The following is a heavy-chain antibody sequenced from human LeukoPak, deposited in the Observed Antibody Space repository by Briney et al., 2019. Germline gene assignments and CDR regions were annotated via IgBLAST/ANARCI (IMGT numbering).Heavy chain of an antibody. Sequence: PSETLSLTCTVSGGSISSGGYYWSWIRQHPGKGLEWIGYIYYSGSTYYNPSLKSRVTISVDTSKNQFSLKLSSVTAADTAVYYCANGGRSSDAFDIWGQGTMVTVSS. CDR3: ANGGRSSDAFDI. D-gene: IGHD2-15*01. CDR1: GGSISSGGYY. V-gene: IGHV4-31*03. J-gene: IGHJ3*02. CDR2: IYYSGST.